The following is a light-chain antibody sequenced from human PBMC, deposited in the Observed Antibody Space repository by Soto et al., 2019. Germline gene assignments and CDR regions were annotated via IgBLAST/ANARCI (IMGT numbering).Light chain of an antibody. J-gene: IGKJ1*01. CDR1: ENIKNW. Sequence: DIKMTQSPSTLSASVGDRVTITCRGSENIKNWLAWYQQTAGKAPKVLICDASRLEAGVPSRFSGSGSGTDFTLTITSLQTDDFGTYYCQQYDVHPKTFGQGPVVDIK. CDR2: DAS. V-gene: IGKV1-5*01. CDR3: QQYDVHPKT.